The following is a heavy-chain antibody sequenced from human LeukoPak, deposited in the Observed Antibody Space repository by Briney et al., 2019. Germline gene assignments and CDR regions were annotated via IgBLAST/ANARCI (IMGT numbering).Heavy chain of an antibody. Sequence: GWSLRLSCAASGFTFSSYWMHWVRQDPVKGLLWVSRINGAGCSTDYADSEKGRFTISRDNAKNTVYMQMNRLKAEDTAVYYCVRGYSSGYRLDYWGQGTLVTVSS. CDR2: INGAGCST. CDR3: VRGYSSGYRLDY. D-gene: IGHD3-22*01. CDR1: GFTFSSYW. V-gene: IGHV3-74*01. J-gene: IGHJ4*02.